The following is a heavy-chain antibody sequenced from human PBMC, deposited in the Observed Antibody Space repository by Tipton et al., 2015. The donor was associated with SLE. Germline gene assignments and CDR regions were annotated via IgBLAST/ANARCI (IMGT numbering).Heavy chain of an antibody. CDR3: ARDRIAAVLNAFDI. D-gene: IGHD6-13*01. Sequence: TLSLTCTVSGGSISSGSYYWSWFRQPAGKGLEWIGHIYTSGRTNYNPPLKSRVTISVDTSKNQFSLTRISVTAADTAVYYCARDRIAAVLNAFDIWGPGTMVTVSS. J-gene: IGHJ3*02. CDR2: IYTSGRT. CDR1: GGSISSGSYY. V-gene: IGHV4-61*09.